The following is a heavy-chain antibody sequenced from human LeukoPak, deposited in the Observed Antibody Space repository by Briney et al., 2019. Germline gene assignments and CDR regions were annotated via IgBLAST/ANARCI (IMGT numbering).Heavy chain of an antibody. Sequence: SETLSLTCTVSGGSISSYYWSWIRQPPGKGLEWIGYIYYSGSTNYNPSLKSRVTMSVDTSKNQFSLKVTSVTAADTAVYFCARDRGISGSYYPFDYWGQGTLVTVSS. V-gene: IGHV4-59*01. CDR3: ARDRGISGSYYPFDY. CDR2: IYYSGST. CDR1: GGSISSYY. D-gene: IGHD3-10*01. J-gene: IGHJ4*02.